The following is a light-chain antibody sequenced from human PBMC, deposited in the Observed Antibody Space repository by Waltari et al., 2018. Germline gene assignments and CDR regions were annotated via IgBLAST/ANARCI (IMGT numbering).Light chain of an antibody. J-gene: IGKJ1*01. V-gene: IGKV3-20*01. CDR1: ESVGRT. CDR2: GAS. CDR3: QHYVRLPVT. Sequence: EIVLPQSPGTLSLSPGERATLSCRASESVGRTLAWYQQKPGRAPRLLIYGASSRASGIADRFSGSGSGTDFSLTISRLEPEDFAVYYCQHYVRLPVTFGQGTKVDIK.